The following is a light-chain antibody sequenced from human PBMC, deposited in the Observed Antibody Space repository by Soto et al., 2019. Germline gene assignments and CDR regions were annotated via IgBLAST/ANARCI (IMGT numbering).Light chain of an antibody. CDR3: QQYNNWPRT. V-gene: IGKV3-15*01. CDR1: QSVSSN. J-gene: IGKJ1*01. CDR2: GAS. Sequence: EIVMTQSPATLSVSPGERATLSCRASQSVSSNLAWYQQKAGQAPRLLIYGASTRATGIPARISGSGSGTEFTLTISSLQSADFAVYYCQQYNNWPRTFGQGTKVEIK.